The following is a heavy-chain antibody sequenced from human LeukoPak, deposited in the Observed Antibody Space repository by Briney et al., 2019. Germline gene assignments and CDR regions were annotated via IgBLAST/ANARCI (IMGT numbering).Heavy chain of an antibody. J-gene: IGHJ6*02. CDR1: GFTFSSYG. Sequence: GGSLRLSCAASGFTFSSYGIHWVRQAPGKGLEWVAVIWYDESNKFYADSVKGRFTISRDNSKNTLYLQMNSLRAEDTAVYYCARDREQQPIRGRPYYYYYGMDVWGQGTTVTVSS. CDR3: ARDREQQPIRGRPYYYYYGMDV. D-gene: IGHD6-13*01. V-gene: IGHV3-33*01. CDR2: IWYDESNK.